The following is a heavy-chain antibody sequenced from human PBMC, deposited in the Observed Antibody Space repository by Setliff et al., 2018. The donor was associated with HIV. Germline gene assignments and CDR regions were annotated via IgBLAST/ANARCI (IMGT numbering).Heavy chain of an antibody. CDR3: ARSARKQGYYYYYYMDV. J-gene: IGHJ6*03. V-gene: IGHV4-34*01. CDR2: VNHGGSS. Sequence: PSETLSLTCAVYGGSFSGYYWSWIRQPPGKGLEWIAEVNHGGSSNYNPSLKSRVTTSLDASRDQFSLNLTSVTAADTAVYYCARSARKQGYYYYYYMDVWGKGITVTVSS. CDR1: GGSFSGYY.